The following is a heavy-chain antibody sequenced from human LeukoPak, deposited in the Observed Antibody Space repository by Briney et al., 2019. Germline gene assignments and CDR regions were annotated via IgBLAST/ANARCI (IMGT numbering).Heavy chain of an antibody. D-gene: IGHD6-19*01. CDR2: ISYDGSNK. CDR3: ARGGEGSGWYGAFDI. CDR1: GFTFSSYA. Sequence: GGSLRLSCAASGFTFSSYAMHWVRQAPGKGLEWVAVISYDGSNKYYADSVKGRFTISRDNSKNTLYLQMNSLRAEDTAVYYCARGGEGSGWYGAFDIWGQGTMVTVSS. J-gene: IGHJ3*02. V-gene: IGHV3-30-3*01.